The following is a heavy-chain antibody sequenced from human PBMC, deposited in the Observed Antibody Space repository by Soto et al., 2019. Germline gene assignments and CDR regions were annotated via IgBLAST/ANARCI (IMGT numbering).Heavy chain of an antibody. CDR2: IYTIGRT. D-gene: IGHD2-2*01. CDR1: GGSISSYY. Sequence: SETLSLTCTVSGGSISSYYWSWIRQPAGKGLEWIGRIYTIGRTNYNPSLESRVTRSLDTSENQFSRKLTSDTAAHTALYYCARGNCSSPNCDSFSGYYGMYVRRRGSTCSVSS. CDR3: ARGNCSSPNCDSFSGYYGMYV. V-gene: IGHV4-4*07. J-gene: IGHJ6*02.